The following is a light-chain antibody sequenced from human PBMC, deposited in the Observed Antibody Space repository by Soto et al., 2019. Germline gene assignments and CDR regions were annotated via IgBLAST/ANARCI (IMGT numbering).Light chain of an antibody. J-gene: IGLJ2*01. V-gene: IGLV1-44*01. CDR1: SSNIGTNT. CDR3: AAWDDSLNGLV. Sequence: QSVLTQPPSASGTPGQRVTISSSGSSSNIGTNTVNWYQQLPGTAPKLLIYNNNHRPSGVPDRFSASKSGTSASLAISGLQSEDEADYYCAAWDDSLNGLVFGGGTKVTVL. CDR2: NNN.